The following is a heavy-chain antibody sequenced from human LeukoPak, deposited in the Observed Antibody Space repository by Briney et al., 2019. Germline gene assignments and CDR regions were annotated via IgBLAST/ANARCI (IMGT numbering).Heavy chain of an antibody. J-gene: IGHJ4*02. D-gene: IGHD5-18*01. Sequence: PGGSLRLSCSASGFTFSSYAMHWVRQAPGRGLEYVSAISSNGGSTYYADSVKGRFTISRDNSKNTLYLQMSSLRAEDTAVYYCVKDRGTAMVLYYFDYWGQGTLVTVSS. V-gene: IGHV3-64D*06. CDR2: ISSNGGST. CDR3: VKDRGTAMVLYYFDY. CDR1: GFTFSSYA.